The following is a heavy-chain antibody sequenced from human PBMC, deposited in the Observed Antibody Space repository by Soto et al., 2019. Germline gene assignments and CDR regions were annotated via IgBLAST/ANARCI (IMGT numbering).Heavy chain of an antibody. V-gene: IGHV1-18*01. CDR1: GYTFTSYG. CDR3: ARDLIVAYSNPLPWIDP. Sequence: GASVKVSCKASGYTFTSYGISWVRQAPGQGLEWMGWISAYNGNTNYAQKLQGRVTMTTDTSTSTAYMELRSLRSDDTAVYYCARDLIVAYSNPLPWIDPRGPGTLLTRSS. CDR2: ISAYNGNT. D-gene: IGHD4-4*01. J-gene: IGHJ5*02.